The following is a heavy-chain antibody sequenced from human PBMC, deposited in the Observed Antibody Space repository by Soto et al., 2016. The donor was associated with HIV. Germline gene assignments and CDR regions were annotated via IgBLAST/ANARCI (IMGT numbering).Heavy chain of an antibody. Sequence: QVQLVQSGAEVKKPGASVKVSCRASGYTFTTYDIYWVRQASGQGLEWMGWTNPKSGNTGYAQKFQGRVTITRNTSISTAYMEMRSLRFEDTAVYYCAKGRVVGASSAFDIWGQGTMVTVSS. J-gene: IGHJ3*02. D-gene: IGHD1-26*01. CDR3: AKGRVVGASSAFDI. CDR1: GYTFTTYD. V-gene: IGHV1-8*03. CDR2: TNPKSGNT.